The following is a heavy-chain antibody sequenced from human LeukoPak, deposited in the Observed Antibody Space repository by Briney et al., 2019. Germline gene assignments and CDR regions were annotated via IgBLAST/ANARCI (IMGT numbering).Heavy chain of an antibody. CDR1: GGSISSSSYH. Sequence: SETLSLTCTVSGGSISSSSYHWGWIRQPPGKGLESIGSIYYSGSTYYNPSLKSRVTISVDTSKNQFSLKLSSVTAADTAVYYCARHSGTDTGNVDYWGQGTLVTVSS. D-gene: IGHD1-26*01. CDR3: ARHSGTDTGNVDY. J-gene: IGHJ4*02. CDR2: IYYSGST. V-gene: IGHV4-39*01.